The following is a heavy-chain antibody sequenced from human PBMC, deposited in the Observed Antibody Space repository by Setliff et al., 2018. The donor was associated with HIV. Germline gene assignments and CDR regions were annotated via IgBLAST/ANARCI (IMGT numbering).Heavy chain of an antibody. Sequence: SETLSLTCSVSGGPMSSHYWSWIRQSPGKGLEWIGSIYSNGNTNYHPSVKSRVTISIDTSKKKFTLRLTSVTAADTALYFCARDRAAAGTMENYGMDVWGQGTTVTVSS. CDR1: GGPMSSHY. J-gene: IGHJ6*02. CDR3: ARDRAAAGTMENYGMDV. CDR2: IYSNGNT. V-gene: IGHV4-59*11. D-gene: IGHD6-13*01.